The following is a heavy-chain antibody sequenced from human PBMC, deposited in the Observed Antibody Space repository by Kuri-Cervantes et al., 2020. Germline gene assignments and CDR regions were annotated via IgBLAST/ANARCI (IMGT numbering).Heavy chain of an antibody. CDR2: ISYDGSNK. J-gene: IGHJ3*02. Sequence: GGSLRLSCAASGFTFSSYGMHWVRQAPGKGLEWVAVISYDGSNKYYADSVKGRFTISRDNSKNTLYLQMNSLRADDTAVYFCARDYPGDHDAFDIWGQGTMVTVSS. CDR3: ARDYPGDHDAFDI. V-gene: IGHV3-30*03. CDR1: GFTFSSYG. D-gene: IGHD3-16*01.